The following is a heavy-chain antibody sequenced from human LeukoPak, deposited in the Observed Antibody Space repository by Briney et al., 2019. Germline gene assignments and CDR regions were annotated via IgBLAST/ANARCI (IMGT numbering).Heavy chain of an antibody. CDR3: TTEITSVGMVQYPFDY. CDR2: IKSKTDGGTT. J-gene: IGHJ4*02. D-gene: IGHD3-10*01. V-gene: IGHV3-15*01. CDR1: GFTFSNAW. Sequence: TGGSLRLSCAASGFTFSNAWMSWVRQAPGKGLEWVGRIKSKTDGGTTDYAAPVKGRFTISRDDSKNTLYLQMNSLKTEDTAVYYCTTEITSVGMVQYPFDYWGQGTLVTVSS.